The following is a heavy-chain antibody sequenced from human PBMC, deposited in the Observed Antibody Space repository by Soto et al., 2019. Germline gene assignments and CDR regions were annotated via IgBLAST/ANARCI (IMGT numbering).Heavy chain of an antibody. V-gene: IGHV1-58*01. CDR1: GFTFTSSA. CDR2: IVVGSGNT. J-gene: IGHJ6*02. Sequence: SVKVSCKASGFTFTSSAVQWVRQARGQRLEWIGWIVVGSGNTNYAQKFQERVTITRDMSTSTAYMELSSLRSEDTAVYYCAADYSSSWDNYYGMDVWGQGTTVTGSS. CDR3: AADYSSSWDNYYGMDV. D-gene: IGHD6-13*01.